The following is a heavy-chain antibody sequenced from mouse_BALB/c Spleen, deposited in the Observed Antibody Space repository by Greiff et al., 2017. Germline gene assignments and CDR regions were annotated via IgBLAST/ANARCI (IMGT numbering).Heavy chain of an antibody. D-gene: IGHD2-1*01. CDR3: AREDLLCPMDY. CDR1: GFTFSSFG. CDR2: ISSGSSTI. V-gene: IGHV5-17*02. J-gene: IGHJ4*01. Sequence: EVMLVESGGGLVQPGGSRKLSCAASGFTFSSFGMHWVRQAPEKGLEWVAYISSGSSTIYYADTVKGRFTISRDNPKNTLFLQMTSLRSEDTAMYYCAREDLLCPMDYWGQGTSVTVSS.